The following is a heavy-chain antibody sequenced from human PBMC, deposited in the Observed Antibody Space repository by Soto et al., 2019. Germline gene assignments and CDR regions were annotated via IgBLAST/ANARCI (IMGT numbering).Heavy chain of an antibody. CDR1: GFTFSSYS. J-gene: IGHJ6*02. Sequence: GGSLRLSCAASGFTFSSYSMNWVRQAPGKGLEWVSYISSSSSTIYYADSVKGRFTISRDNAKNSLYLQMNSLRDEDTAVYYCARGGYYDNNWVKLRHYGLDVWGQGTSVTVSS. CDR3: ARGGYYDNNWVKLRHYGLDV. CDR2: ISSSSSTI. V-gene: IGHV3-48*02. D-gene: IGHD3-16*01.